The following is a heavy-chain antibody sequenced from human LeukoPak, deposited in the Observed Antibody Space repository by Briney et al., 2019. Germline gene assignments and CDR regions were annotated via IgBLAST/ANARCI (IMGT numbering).Heavy chain of an antibody. CDR3: ARAAQDTAMAADY. V-gene: IGHV4-59*01. D-gene: IGHD5-18*01. Sequence: SETLSLTCTVSGGSISTYYWSWIRQPPGKGLEWIGYISYSGSTNYNPSLKSRVTISVDTSKNQFSLKLNSVTAADMAVYYCARAAQDTAMAADYWGQGTLVTVSS. CDR2: ISYSGST. CDR1: GGSISTYY. J-gene: IGHJ4*02.